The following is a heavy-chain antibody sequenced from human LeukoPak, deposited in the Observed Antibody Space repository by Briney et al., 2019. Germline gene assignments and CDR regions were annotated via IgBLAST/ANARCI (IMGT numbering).Heavy chain of an antibody. CDR1: GFTFSGYW. V-gene: IGHV3-74*01. J-gene: IGHJ4*02. Sequence: GGSLRLSCAASGFTFSGYWMHWVRQAPGKGLVWVSRINSDGSSTNYADSAKGRFTISRGNAENTLYLQMNSLRAEDTAVYYCARKAAGLTFDYWGQGTLVTVSS. D-gene: IGHD6-13*01. CDR3: ARKAAGLTFDY. CDR2: INSDGSST.